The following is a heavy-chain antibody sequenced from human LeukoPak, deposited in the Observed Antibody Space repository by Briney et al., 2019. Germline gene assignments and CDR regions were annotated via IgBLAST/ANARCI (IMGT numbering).Heavy chain of an antibody. D-gene: IGHD2-15*01. J-gene: IGHJ4*02. CDR2: INPSGGST. V-gene: IGHV1-46*01. Sequence: ASVKVSCKASGYTFTSYYMHWVRQAPGQGLEWMGIINPSGGSTSYAQKFQGRVTMTRDTSTSTVYMELSSLRSEDTAVYYCARGGPGYCSGGSCYLHWGQGTLVTVSS. CDR1: GYTFTSYY. CDR3: ARGGPGYCSGGSCYLH.